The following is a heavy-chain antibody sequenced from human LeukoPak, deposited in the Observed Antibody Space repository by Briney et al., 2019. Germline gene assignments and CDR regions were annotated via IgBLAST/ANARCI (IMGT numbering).Heavy chain of an antibody. CDR3: ARSLGSLPRDNAFDI. CDR2: IYYSGST. D-gene: IGHD1-26*01. J-gene: IGHJ3*02. Sequence: PSETLSLTCTVSGGSLSSYYWSWIRQPPGKGLEWIGYIYYSGSTNYNPSLKSRVTISVDTSKNQFSLKLSSVTAADTAVYYCARSLGSLPRDNAFDIWGQGTMVTVSS. CDR1: GGSLSSYY. V-gene: IGHV4-59*01.